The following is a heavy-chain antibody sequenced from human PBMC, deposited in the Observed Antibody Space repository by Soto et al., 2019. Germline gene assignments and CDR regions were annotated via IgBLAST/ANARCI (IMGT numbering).Heavy chain of an antibody. CDR3: ARDYRPTYYYDSGGYYPPTYFDS. CDR2: IYYRGNA. Sequence: SETLSLTCSVSDDSINSDKYYWGWIRQPPGKGLEWIGNIYYRGNAYYNPSLQTRVTISLDKSKSLFSLRLSSVTAADTAVYFCARDYRPTYYYDSGGYYPPTYFDSWGQGALVTVSS. D-gene: IGHD3-22*01. V-gene: IGHV4-39*07. J-gene: IGHJ4*02. CDR1: DDSINSDKYY.